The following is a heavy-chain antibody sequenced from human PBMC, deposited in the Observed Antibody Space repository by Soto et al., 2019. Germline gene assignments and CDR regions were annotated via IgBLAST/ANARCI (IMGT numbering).Heavy chain of an antibody. CDR3: ARRGGSSSGYYYYAMDV. CDR2: IYSNGDT. D-gene: IGHD6-6*01. J-gene: IGHJ6*02. V-gene: IGHV4-31*03. Sequence: LSLTCSVSSDSMNSGGYYWSWIRQHPGTGLEWIGYIYSNGDTYYNPSLKSRVTISVDTSKNQFSLNLTSVTAADTAVYYCARRGGSSSGYYYYAMDVWGQGTTVTVSS. CDR1: SDSMNSGGYY.